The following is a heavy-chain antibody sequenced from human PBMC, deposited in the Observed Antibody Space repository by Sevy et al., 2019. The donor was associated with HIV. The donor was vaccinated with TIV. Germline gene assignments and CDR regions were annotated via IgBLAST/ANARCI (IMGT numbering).Heavy chain of an antibody. V-gene: IGHV1-69*13. CDR3: ARELGYCSSTSCYELGYYFDY. CDR1: GGTFSSYA. Sequence: ASVKVSCKASGGTFSSYAISWVRQAPGQGLEWMGGIIPIFGTANYAQKFQGRVTITADESTSTAYMELSSLRSEDTAVYYCARELGYCSSTSCYELGYYFDYWGQGTLVTVSS. CDR2: IIPIFGTA. D-gene: IGHD2-2*01. J-gene: IGHJ4*02.